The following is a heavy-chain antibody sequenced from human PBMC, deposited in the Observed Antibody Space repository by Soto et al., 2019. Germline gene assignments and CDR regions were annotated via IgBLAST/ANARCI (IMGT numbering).Heavy chain of an antibody. J-gene: IGHJ6*02. D-gene: IGHD4-17*01. Sequence: QVQLVQSGAEVKKPGASVKVSCKASGYTFTSYYMHWVRQAPGQGLEWMGIINPSGGSTSYAQKFPGRVTMTRDTSTSTVYMELSSLRSEDTAVYYCAREWGVTTNYYDYYGIDVWGQGTTVTVSS. CDR2: INPSGGST. CDR3: AREWGVTTNYYDYYGIDV. V-gene: IGHV1-46*01. CDR1: GYTFTSYY.